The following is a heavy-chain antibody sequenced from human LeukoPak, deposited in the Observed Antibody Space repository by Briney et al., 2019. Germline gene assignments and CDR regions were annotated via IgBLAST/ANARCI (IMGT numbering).Heavy chain of an antibody. CDR1: GGSISTYY. CDR2: IYYSGST. Sequence: SETQSLICTVSGGSISTYYWSWIRQPPGKGLELIGYIYYSGSTNYNPSLKSRVTMSVDTSKNQFSLKLSSVTATDTAVYYCARVLRSGRRGYFDYWGQGTLVTASS. D-gene: IGHD5-12*01. J-gene: IGHJ4*02. V-gene: IGHV4-59*01. CDR3: ARVLRSGRRGYFDY.